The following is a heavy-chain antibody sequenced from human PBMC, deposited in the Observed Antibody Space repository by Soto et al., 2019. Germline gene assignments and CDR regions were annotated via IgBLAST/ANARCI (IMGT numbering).Heavy chain of an antibody. J-gene: IGHJ5*02. CDR2: INPSGGAT. CDR1: GYTFTSNY. CDR3: AKGYDDGGYNWFDP. Sequence: QVQLLQSGAEVKRPGASVKVSCKASGYTFTSNYMHWVRQTPGQRLEWMGVINPSGGATTYAQEFQGRVTLTRDTSTSTVYMELNSLTSEDTAAYYCAKGYDDGGYNWFDPWGQGTLVTVSP. D-gene: IGHD3-3*01. V-gene: IGHV1-46*01.